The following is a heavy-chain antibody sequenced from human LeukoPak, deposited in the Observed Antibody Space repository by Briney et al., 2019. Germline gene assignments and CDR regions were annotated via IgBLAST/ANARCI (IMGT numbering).Heavy chain of an antibody. V-gene: IGHV3-7*04. CDR3: SRYTTSWHGLDG. Sequence: GGSLRLSCAATGFTFGSDWMFWVRQAPGKGLEWVANIKQDGSEKYYVGSVKGRFTISRNNADSSLFLQMNSLRAEDTAVYYCSRYTTSWHGLDGWGQGTTVTVSS. CDR1: GFTFGSDW. CDR2: IKQDGSEK. J-gene: IGHJ6*02. D-gene: IGHD6-13*01.